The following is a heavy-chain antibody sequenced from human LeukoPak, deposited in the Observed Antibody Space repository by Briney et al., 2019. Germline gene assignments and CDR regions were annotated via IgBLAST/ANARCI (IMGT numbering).Heavy chain of an antibody. CDR1: GFTFSSYS. CDR2: ITRSSYI. J-gene: IGHJ4*02. CDR3: AKDIYGGSWPNDY. Sequence: GGSLRLSCAASGFTFSSYSMNWVRQAPGKGLEWVSSITRSSYIYYADSVKGRFTISRDNAKNSLYLQMNSLRAEDTAVYYCAKDIYGGSWPNDYWGQGTLVTVSS. V-gene: IGHV3-21*01. D-gene: IGHD4-23*01.